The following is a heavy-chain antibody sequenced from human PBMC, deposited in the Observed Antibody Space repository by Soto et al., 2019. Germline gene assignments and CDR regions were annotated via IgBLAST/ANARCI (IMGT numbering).Heavy chain of an antibody. Sequence: EQLEESGGGLVQPGGSLRLSCAASGFTFSSFEMNWVRQGPGKGLEWVSYTSSSGATIYYADSVKGRFTISRDNAKNTLYLQMNSLRVEDTAVYYCARVGVGSLDAFDIWGQGTMVTVSS. CDR2: TSSSGATI. CDR1: GFTFSSFE. D-gene: IGHD1-26*01. CDR3: ARVGVGSLDAFDI. V-gene: IGHV3-48*03. J-gene: IGHJ3*02.